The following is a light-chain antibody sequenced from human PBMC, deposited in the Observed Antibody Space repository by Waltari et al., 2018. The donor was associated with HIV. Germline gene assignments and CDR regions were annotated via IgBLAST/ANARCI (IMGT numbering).Light chain of an antibody. V-gene: IGLV6-57*01. CDR1: SGRIVDTY. Sequence: NFMLTQPHSVSESPGKTATISCTRISGRIVDTYAHCYQQRPGSSAIIVTYEDKQRPSGVPDRFSGSIGSSSNSASLTISGLKTEDEGDYYCQSYDRSIQVFGGGTKLTVL. CDR2: EDK. J-gene: IGLJ3*02. CDR3: QSYDRSIQV.